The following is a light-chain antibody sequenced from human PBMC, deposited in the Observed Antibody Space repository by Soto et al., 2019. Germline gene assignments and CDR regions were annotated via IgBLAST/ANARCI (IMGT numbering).Light chain of an antibody. CDR1: QTISSW. CDR3: QYYNDYCWT. Sequence: DIQLTQSPSTLSASVGDRVTITCRASQTISSWLAWYQQKPGKAPNLLIYETSNLESGVPSRFSGSGSGTEXXXXXXXLXXDDFATYYCQYYNDYCWTFGQGTKVEIK. J-gene: IGKJ1*01. V-gene: IGKV1-5*03. CDR2: ETS.